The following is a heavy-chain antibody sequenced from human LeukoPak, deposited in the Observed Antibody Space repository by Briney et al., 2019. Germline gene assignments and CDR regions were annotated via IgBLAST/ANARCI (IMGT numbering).Heavy chain of an antibody. J-gene: IGHJ4*02. CDR3: ARVTYYDDSTGYRFDY. Sequence: GGSLRLSCAASGFTFSTNGMHWVRQAPGKGLVWVSRINSDGSSTTYADSVKGRFTISRDNAKNTLYLQMNSLGAEDTAVYYCARVTYYDDSTGYRFDYWGQGTLVTVSS. V-gene: IGHV3-74*01. CDR1: GFTFSTNG. D-gene: IGHD3-22*01. CDR2: INSDGSST.